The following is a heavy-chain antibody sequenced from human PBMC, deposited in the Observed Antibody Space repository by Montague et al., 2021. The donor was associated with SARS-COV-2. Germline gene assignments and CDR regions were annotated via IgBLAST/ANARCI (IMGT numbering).Heavy chain of an antibody. Sequence: SETLSLTCTVSGDSISSSNWWTWVRQPPGKGLEWFVEIYHSGGPNYNPSLKSRVTISVGRSKSQFSLNLISVTAADTAVYYCARKTIYFDYWGQGTLVTVSS. V-gene: IGHV4-4*02. CDR2: IYHSGGP. J-gene: IGHJ4*02. CDR3: ARKTIYFDY. CDR1: GDSISSSNW. D-gene: IGHD1/OR15-1a*01.